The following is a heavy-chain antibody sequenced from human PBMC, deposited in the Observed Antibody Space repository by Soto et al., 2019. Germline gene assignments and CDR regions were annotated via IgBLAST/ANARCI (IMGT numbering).Heavy chain of an antibody. CDR3: DCGGSCFPNY. CDR1: GFTFSSYA. Sequence: EVQLLESGGGLVQPGGSLRLSCAASGFTFSSYAMSWVRQAPGKGLEWVSAISGSGGNTYYADSVKGRFTISRDNSKNTLYLQMNSLRAEDTAVYYCDCGGSCFPNYWGQGTLVTVSS. D-gene: IGHD2-15*01. J-gene: IGHJ4*02. V-gene: IGHV3-23*01. CDR2: ISGSGGNT.